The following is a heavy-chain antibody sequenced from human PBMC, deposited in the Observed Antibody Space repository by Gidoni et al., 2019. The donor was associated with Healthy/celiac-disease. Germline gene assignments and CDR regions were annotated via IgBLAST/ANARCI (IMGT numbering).Heavy chain of an antibody. CDR3: ARDRGGSRYYYYYGMDV. J-gene: IGHJ6*02. Sequence: QVQLVESGGGVVQPGRSLRLSCAASGFPFSSYGMHWVRQAPGKGLEWVAVIWYDGSNKYYADSVKGRFTISRDNSKNTLYLEMNSLRAEDTAVYYCARDRGGSRYYYYYGMDVWGQGTTVTVSS. CDR2: IWYDGSNK. D-gene: IGHD1-26*01. CDR1: GFPFSSYG. V-gene: IGHV3-33*01.